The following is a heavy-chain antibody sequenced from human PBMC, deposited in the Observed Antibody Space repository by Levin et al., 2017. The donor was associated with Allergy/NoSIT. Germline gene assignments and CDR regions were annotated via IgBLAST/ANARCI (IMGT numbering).Heavy chain of an antibody. V-gene: IGHV1-18*01. CDR1: GYTFTSYG. CDR2: ITAYNGNT. J-gene: IGHJ4*02. CDR3: ARDLIRSMARSELDY. Sequence: ASVKVSCKASGYTFTSYGITWVRQAPGQGLEWMGWITAYNGNTKYANNLQGRITMTTDTSTSTAYMELRRLRSDDSAVYFCARDLIRSMARSELDYWGQGTLVTVSS. D-gene: IGHD6-19*01.